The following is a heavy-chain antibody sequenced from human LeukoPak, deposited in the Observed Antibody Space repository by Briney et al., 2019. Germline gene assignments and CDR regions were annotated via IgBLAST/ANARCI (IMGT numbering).Heavy chain of an antibody. CDR1: SGSIGSSSNY. D-gene: IGHD2-8*01. J-gene: IGHJ5*02. Sequence: SETLSLTCTVSSGSIGSSSNYWGWIRQAPGRGLEWIGNVYYSGSTFYNPSLKSRVTISVDTSKNQFSLKLRSVTAADTAIYYCARASFNVVFGNWFNPWGQGTLVTVSS. CDR3: ARASFNVVFGNWFNP. V-gene: IGHV4-39*01. CDR2: VYYSGST.